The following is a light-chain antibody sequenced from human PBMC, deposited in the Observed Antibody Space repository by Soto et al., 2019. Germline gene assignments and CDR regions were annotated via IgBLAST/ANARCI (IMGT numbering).Light chain of an antibody. CDR3: QQYDNSVT. CDR2: GAS. V-gene: IGKV3-20*01. CDR1: QSVSSNN. J-gene: IGKJ5*01. Sequence: EIVLTQSPGTLSLSPGEGATLSCRASQSVSSNNLAWYHQKPGQPPRLLIYGASTRATGIPSRFSGSGSGTDFTLTISRLEPEDFAVYYCQQYDNSVTFGQGTRLEIE.